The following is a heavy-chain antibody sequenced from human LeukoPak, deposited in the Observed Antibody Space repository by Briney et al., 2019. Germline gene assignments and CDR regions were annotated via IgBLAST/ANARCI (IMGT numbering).Heavy chain of an antibody. CDR1: GFTFNSYA. J-gene: IGHJ4*02. V-gene: IGHV3-21*01. CDR2: ISSGSSYI. D-gene: IGHD2-15*01. Sequence: GGSLRLSCAASGFTFNSYAMRWVRQAPGKGLEWVSSISSGSSYIYYADSVKGRFTISRDNAKNSLYLQMNSLRAEDTAVYYCARDGGTRFWGQGTLVTVSS. CDR3: ARDGGTRF.